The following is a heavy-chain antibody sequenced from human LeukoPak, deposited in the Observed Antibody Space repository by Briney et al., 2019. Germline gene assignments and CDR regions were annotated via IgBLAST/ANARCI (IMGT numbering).Heavy chain of an antibody. CDR3: ARETPAPGLRRYYYYYYYMDV. Sequence: GGSLRLSCAASGFTFSSYAMLWVRQAPGKGLEWVAVISYDGSNKYYADSVKGRFTISRDNSKNTLYLQMNSLRAEDTAVYYCARETPAPGLRRYYYYYYYMDVWGKGTTVTVSS. V-gene: IGHV3-30-3*01. CDR1: GFTFSSYA. CDR2: ISYDGSNK. D-gene: IGHD4-17*01. J-gene: IGHJ6*03.